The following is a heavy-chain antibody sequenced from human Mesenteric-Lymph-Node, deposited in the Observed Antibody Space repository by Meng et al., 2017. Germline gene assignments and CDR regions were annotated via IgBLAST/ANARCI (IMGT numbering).Heavy chain of an antibody. D-gene: IGHD2-21*02. CDR2: ISSSSTYI. CDR3: GRQANCGGDCHPPDY. Sequence: GGSLRLSCAASGFSFSSYSVNWVRQAPGKGLEWVSSISSSSTYIYYADSVKGRFTISRDNAKNTLYLQMNSLRAEDTGVYYCGRQANCGGDCHPPDYRGQGSLVTVSS. V-gene: IGHV3-21*01. CDR1: GFSFSSYS. J-gene: IGHJ4*02.